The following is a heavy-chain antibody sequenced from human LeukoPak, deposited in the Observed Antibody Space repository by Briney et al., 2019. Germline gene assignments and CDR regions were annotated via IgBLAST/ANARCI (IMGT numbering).Heavy chain of an antibody. CDR2: IYSGGST. J-gene: IGHJ4*02. D-gene: IGHD4-11*01. CDR1: GFXVSSNY. CDR3: ARDNYGVDY. Sequence: GGSLRLSCAASGFXVSSNYISWVRQAPGKGLEWVSVIYSGGSTYYADSVKGRFTISRDNSKNTLYPQMNSLRAEDTAVYYCARDNYGVDYWGQGTLVTVSS. V-gene: IGHV3-66*01.